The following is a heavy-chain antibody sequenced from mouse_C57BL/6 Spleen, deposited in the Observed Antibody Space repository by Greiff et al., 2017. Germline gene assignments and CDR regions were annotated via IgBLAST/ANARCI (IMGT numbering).Heavy chain of an antibody. D-gene: IGHD2-3*01. Sequence: EVQLQQSGPELVKPGASVKIPCKASGYTFTDYNMDWVKQSHGKSLEWIGDINPNNGGTIYNQKFKGKATLTVDKSSSTAYMELRSLTSEDTAVYYCARGYDGYYDYATDYWGQGTSVTVSS. J-gene: IGHJ4*01. CDR3: ARGYDGYYDYATDY. CDR2: INPNNGGT. V-gene: IGHV1-18*01. CDR1: GYTFTDYN.